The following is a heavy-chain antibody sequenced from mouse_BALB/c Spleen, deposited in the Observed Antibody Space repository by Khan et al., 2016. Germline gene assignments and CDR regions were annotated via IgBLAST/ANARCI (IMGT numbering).Heavy chain of an antibody. D-gene: IGHD2-1*01. Sequence: VQLKESGAELVKPGASVKLSCTASGFNIKDTYMHWVKQRPEQGLEWIGRIDPANGNTKYDPKFQGKATITADTSSNTAYLPLSSLTSEDTAVYYCARRGNLWYFDVWGAGTTVTVSS. CDR1: GFNIKDTY. CDR3: ARRGNLWYFDV. J-gene: IGHJ1*01. CDR2: IDPANGNT. V-gene: IGHV14-3*02.